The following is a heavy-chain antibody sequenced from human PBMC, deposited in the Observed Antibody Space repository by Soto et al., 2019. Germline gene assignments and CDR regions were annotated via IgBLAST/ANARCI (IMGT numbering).Heavy chain of an antibody. CDR1: GFTFTSAW. CDR2: IVSRSDGGAI. D-gene: IGHD6-25*01. V-gene: IGHV3-15*07. J-gene: IGHJ3*01. CDR3: TTATKLNAGGQVSGAFDV. Sequence: EVQLVESGGGFVKPGGSLRLSCAASGFTFTSAWMNWVRQAPGKGLEWVVRIVSRSDGGAIDYAAPVRGRFTISRDDSKNTLYLQMNSLKVEDTGIYFCTTATKLNAGGQVSGAFDVWGQGTMVTASS.